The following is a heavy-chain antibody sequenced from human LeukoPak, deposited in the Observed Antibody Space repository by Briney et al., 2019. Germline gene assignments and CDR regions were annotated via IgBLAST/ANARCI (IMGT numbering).Heavy chain of an antibody. D-gene: IGHD3-22*01. CDR1: GYTLTELS. CDR2: FDPEDGET. J-gene: IGHJ4*02. V-gene: IGHV1-24*01. CDR3: ATDRHYYDSSGYYLFNFNY. Sequence: EASVTVSCTVSGYTLTELSMHWVRQAPGKGLEWMGGFDPEDGETIYAQKSQGRVTMTEDTSTDTAYMELSSLRSEDTAVYYCATDRHYYDSSGYYLFNFNYWGQGTLVTVSS.